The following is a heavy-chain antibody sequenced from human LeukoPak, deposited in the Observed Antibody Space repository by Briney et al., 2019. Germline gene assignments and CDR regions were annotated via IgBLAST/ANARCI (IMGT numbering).Heavy chain of an antibody. CDR3: ARGCSGGSCYPWTLDY. J-gene: IGHJ4*02. V-gene: IGHV4-59*01. Sequence: SETLSLTCTVSGGSISSYYWSWIRQPPGKGLEWIGYIYYSGITNYNPSLKSRVTISVDTSKNQFSLKLSSVTAADTAVYYCARGCSGGSCYPWTLDYWGQGTLVTVSS. CDR1: GGSISSYY. CDR2: IYYSGIT. D-gene: IGHD2-15*01.